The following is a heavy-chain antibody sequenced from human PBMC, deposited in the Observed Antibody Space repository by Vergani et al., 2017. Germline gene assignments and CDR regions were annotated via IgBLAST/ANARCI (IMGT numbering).Heavy chain of an antibody. CDR3: ASDTHSGQRADR. D-gene: IGHD6-19*01. Sequence: QVQLQESGPGLVKSSETLSLTCSVSFDSIRNLYCNWIRQPPGKGLEWIGSIHYSENTNYNPSLKTRVTSSVDTSKNQFSLTLTTVTAADTSVYDCASDTHSGQRADRWGQGILVTVTS. V-gene: IGHV4-59*11. J-gene: IGHJ5*02. CDR1: FDSIRNLY. CDR2: IHYSENT.